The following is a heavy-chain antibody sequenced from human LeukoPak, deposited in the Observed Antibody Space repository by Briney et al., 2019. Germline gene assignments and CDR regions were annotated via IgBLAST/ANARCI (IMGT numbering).Heavy chain of an antibody. CDR2: INHSGST. Sequence: SETLSLTCAVYGGSFSGYYWSWIRQPPGKGLEWIGEINHSGSTNYNPSLKSRVTISVDTSKNQFSLKLSSVTAADTAVYYCAGRGRTAIPGWSLIRGSPFDYWGQGTLVTVSS. D-gene: IGHD3-16*01. CDR3: AGRGRTAIPGWSLIRGSPFDY. CDR1: GGSFSGYY. J-gene: IGHJ4*02. V-gene: IGHV4-34*01.